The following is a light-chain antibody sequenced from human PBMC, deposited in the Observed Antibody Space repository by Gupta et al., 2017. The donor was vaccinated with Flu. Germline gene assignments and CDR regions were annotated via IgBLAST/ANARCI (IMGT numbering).Light chain of an antibody. V-gene: IGLV2-8*01. Sequence: SVSQSGTVTSCEVGIDDKVTWYQQHTGGAPKLLVYEDDRRPSGVPDGFSGAKSGNTASLTVSGRKEEEEGDYYCYSDAGINNWVFGGGTKLTVL. CDR3: YSDAGINNWV. CDR2: EDD. CDR1: SCEVGIDDK. J-gene: IGLJ3*02.